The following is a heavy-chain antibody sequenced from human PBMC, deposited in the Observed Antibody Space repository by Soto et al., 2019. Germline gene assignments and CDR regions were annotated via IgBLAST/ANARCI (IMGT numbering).Heavy chain of an antibody. J-gene: IGHJ6*03. CDR2: IYYSGST. Sequence: QLQLQESGPGLVKPSETLSLTCTVSGGSISSSSYYWGWIRQPPGKGLEWIGSIYYSGSTYYNPSLKSRVTISVDTSKNQFPLKLSSVTAADTAVYYCARHGGGARYMDVWGKGTTVTVSS. CDR3: ARHGGGARYMDV. D-gene: IGHD3-16*01. V-gene: IGHV4-39*01. CDR1: GGSISSSSYY.